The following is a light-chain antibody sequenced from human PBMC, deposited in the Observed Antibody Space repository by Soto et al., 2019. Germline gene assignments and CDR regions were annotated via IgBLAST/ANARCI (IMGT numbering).Light chain of an antibody. CDR2: DNN. Sequence: QSALTQPPSVSGAPGQRVTISCTGRSSNIGAGSDVHWYQQLPGTAPKLLIFDNNNRPSGVPDRFSGSKSGTSASLAITGLQAEDEADYYCQSYDTSLSGCVFGTGTKVTVL. CDR1: SSNIGAGSD. CDR3: QSYDTSLSGCV. J-gene: IGLJ1*01. V-gene: IGLV1-40*01.